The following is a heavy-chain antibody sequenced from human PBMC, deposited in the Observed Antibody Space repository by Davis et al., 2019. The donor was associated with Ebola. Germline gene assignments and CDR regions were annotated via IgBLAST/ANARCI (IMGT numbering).Heavy chain of an antibody. V-gene: IGHV3-7*01. CDR2: LNQDGSVR. CDR1: GFTFSNCW. Sequence: GGSLRLSCTASGFTFSNCWMNWVRQAPGKGLEWVANLNQDGSVRQYLRSVRGRFTISRDNAKNSLYLQMNSLRDEDTAVYYCARRHDYGDYLGFDPWGQGTLVTVSS. J-gene: IGHJ5*02. D-gene: IGHD4-17*01. CDR3: ARRHDYGDYLGFDP.